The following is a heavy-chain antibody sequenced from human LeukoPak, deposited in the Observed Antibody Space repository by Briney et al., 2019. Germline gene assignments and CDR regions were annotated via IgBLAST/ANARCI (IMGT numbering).Heavy chain of an antibody. V-gene: IGHV3-33*06. CDR3: AKLIITGTSSLDY. Sequence: PGGSLRLSCAASGFTFSSYGMHWVRQAPAKGLEWVAVIWYDGSNKYYADSVKGRFTISRDNSKNTLYLQMNSLRAEDTAVYYCAKLIITGTSSLDYWGQGTLVTVSS. CDR1: GFTFSSYG. J-gene: IGHJ4*02. CDR2: IWYDGSNK. D-gene: IGHD1-7*01.